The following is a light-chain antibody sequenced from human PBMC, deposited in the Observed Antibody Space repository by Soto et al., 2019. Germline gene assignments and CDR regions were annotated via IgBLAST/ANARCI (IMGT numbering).Light chain of an antibody. CDR3: QQYYNFPYT. CDR1: QDISNY. V-gene: IGKV1-33*01. Sequence: DIQMTQSPSSLSASVGDRVAITCQASQDISNYLNWYQQKPGKAPKLLIFDASDLETGVPSRFSGSGSGTDFTFTISSLQPEDIATYYCQQYYNFPYTVGQGTKLEIK. CDR2: DAS. J-gene: IGKJ2*01.